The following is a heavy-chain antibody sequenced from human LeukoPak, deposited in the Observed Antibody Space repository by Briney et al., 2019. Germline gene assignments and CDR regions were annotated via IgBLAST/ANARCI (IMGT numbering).Heavy chain of an antibody. CDR3: AKLWFGELSGLDY. V-gene: IGHV3-23*01. CDR1: GFTFSSYG. Sequence: EPGGSLRLSCAASGFTFSSYGMSWVRQAPGKGLEWVSAISGSGGSTYYADSVKGRFTIPRDNSKNTLYLQMNSLRAEDTAVYYCAKLWFGELSGLDYWGQGTLVTVSS. J-gene: IGHJ4*02. D-gene: IGHD3-10*01. CDR2: ISGSGGST.